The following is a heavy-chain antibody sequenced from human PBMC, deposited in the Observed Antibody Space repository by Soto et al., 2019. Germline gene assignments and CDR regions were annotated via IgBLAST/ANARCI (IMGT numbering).Heavy chain of an antibody. V-gene: IGHV4-31*03. D-gene: IGHD3-3*01. J-gene: IGHJ6*03. Sequence: TLSLTCTVSGGSISSGGYYWSWIRQHPGKGLEWIGYIYYSGSTYYNPSLKSRVTISVDTSKNQFSLKLSSVTAADTAVYYCARIFLEWLPYYYYYMDVWGKGTTVTVSS. CDR1: GGSISSGGYY. CDR2: IYYSGST. CDR3: ARIFLEWLPYYYYYMDV.